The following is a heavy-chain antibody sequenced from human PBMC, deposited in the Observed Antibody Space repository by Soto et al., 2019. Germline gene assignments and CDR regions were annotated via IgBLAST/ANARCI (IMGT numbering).Heavy chain of an antibody. V-gene: IGHV1-2*04. CDR3: ARDSLGCTNGVCYLIFDY. CDR2: INPNSGGT. CDR1: GYTFTGYY. D-gene: IGHD2-8*01. J-gene: IGHJ4*02. Sequence: PSVKVSCKASGYTFTGYYMHWVRQAPGQGLEWTGWINPNSGGTNYAQKFQGWVTMTRDTSISTAYMELSRLRSDDTAVYYCARDSLGCTNGVCYLIFDYWGQGTLVTVSS.